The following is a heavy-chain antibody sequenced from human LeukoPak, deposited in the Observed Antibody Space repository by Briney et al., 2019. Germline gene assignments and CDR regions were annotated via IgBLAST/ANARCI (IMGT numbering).Heavy chain of an antibody. CDR3: ARTGGDCSSGLCYYAMDV. Sequence: SETLSLTCLVSGGSISGSHWSWIRQPPGKGLEWIGYIHYTGSTDYNPSLKSRVTLSIDMSKNQFSLRLSSVTAADTAVYYCARTGGDCSSGLCYYAMDVWGQGTTVTVS. D-gene: IGHD2-21*02. V-gene: IGHV4-59*01. J-gene: IGHJ6*02. CDR2: IHYTGST. CDR1: GGSISGSH.